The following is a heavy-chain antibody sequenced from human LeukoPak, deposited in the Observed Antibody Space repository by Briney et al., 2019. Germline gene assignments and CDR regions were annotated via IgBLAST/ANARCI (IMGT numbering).Heavy chain of an antibody. CDR3: ARDVYSSSWYFGY. Sequence: GALRLSCAASGFTFSSYWMHWVRQAPGKGLVWVSRIDSDGSTTGSADSVKGRFTISRDNAKNTLYLQMNSLRAEDTAVYYCARDVYSSSWYFGYWGQGTLVTVPS. CDR1: GFTFSSYW. V-gene: IGHV3-74*01. CDR2: IDSDGSTT. J-gene: IGHJ4*02. D-gene: IGHD6-13*01.